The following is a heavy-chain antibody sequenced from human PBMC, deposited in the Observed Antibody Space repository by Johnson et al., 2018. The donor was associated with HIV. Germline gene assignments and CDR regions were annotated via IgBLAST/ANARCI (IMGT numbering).Heavy chain of an antibody. CDR1: GFTVTDKY. J-gene: IGHJ3*02. CDR3: AREVRGPRGGFDI. V-gene: IGHV3-66*01. CDR2: IYSGGST. D-gene: IGHD3-10*01. Sequence: VQLVESGGGLVQPGRSLKLSCAASGFTVTDKYMSWVRQAPGKGLEWVSVIYSGGSTYYADSSMGRFTISRDNSKNTVYLQMNSLRAEDTAVYYCAREVRGPRGGFDIWGQGTMVTVSS.